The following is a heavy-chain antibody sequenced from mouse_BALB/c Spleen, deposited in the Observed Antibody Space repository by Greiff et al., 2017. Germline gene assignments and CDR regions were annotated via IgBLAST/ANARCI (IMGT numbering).Heavy chain of an antibody. CDR2: ISDGGSYT. Sequence: EVQLVESGGGLVKPGGSLKLSCAASGFTFSDYYMYWVRQTPEKRLEWVATISDGGSYTYYPDSVKGRFTISRDNAKNNLYLQMSSLKSEDTAMYYCARDQGWLLRCFAYWGQGTLVTVSA. J-gene: IGHJ3*01. CDR1: GFTFSDYY. D-gene: IGHD2-3*01. V-gene: IGHV5-4*02. CDR3: ARDQGWLLRCFAY.